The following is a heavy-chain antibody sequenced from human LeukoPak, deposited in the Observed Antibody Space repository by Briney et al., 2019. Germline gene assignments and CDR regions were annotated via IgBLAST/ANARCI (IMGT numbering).Heavy chain of an antibody. CDR3: ARVTPLYYFDS. D-gene: IGHD3-16*01. V-gene: IGHV1-2*02. CDR1: GYTFTAYH. CDR2: IDPSSGVT. Sequence: AAVKVSCKTSGYTFTAYHIHWVRQAPGQGLEWMGWIDPSSGVTNYAQRFQGRVTMTRDTSISSAYMELSRLRSDDTAVYYCARVTPLYYFDSWGQGTLVTGSP. J-gene: IGHJ4*02.